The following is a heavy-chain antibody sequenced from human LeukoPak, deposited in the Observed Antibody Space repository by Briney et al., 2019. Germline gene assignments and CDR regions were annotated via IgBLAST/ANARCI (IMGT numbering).Heavy chain of an antibody. D-gene: IGHD3-10*01. Sequence: GGSLRLSCAASGFTFSSYGMHWVRQAPGKGLEWVAVIWYDGSNKYYADSVKGRFTISRDNSKNTLSLQMSSLRAEDTAVYYCARQIPGSGQGFDPWGQGTLVAVSS. J-gene: IGHJ5*02. CDR1: GFTFSSYG. CDR3: ARQIPGSGQGFDP. CDR2: IWYDGSNK. V-gene: IGHV3-33*01.